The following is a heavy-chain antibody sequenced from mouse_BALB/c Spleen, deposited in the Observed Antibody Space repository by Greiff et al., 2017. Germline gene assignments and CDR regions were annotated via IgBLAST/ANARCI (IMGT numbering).Heavy chain of an antibody. V-gene: IGHV3-6*02. Sequence: DVKLQESGPGLVKPSQSLSLTCSVTGYSITSGYYWNWIRQFPGNKLEWMGYISYDGSNNYNPSLKNRISITRDTSKNQFFLKLNSVTTEDTATYYCAREDGNHFDYWGQGTTLTVSS. J-gene: IGHJ2*01. CDR2: ISYDGSN. CDR1: GYSITSGYY. CDR3: AREDGNHFDY. D-gene: IGHD2-1*01.